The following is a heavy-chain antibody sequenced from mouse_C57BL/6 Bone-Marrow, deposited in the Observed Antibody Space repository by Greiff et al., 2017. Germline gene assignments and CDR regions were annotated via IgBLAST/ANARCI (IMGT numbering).Heavy chain of an antibody. CDR2: ISSGGSYS. CDR3: ARLGTTVGLDV. Sequence: EVQRVESGGDLVKPGGSLKLSCAASGFTFCRYGMSWVRQTPDKTLAWVATISSGGSYSYYPDSVKGRYTISREYAKNTLYLQRSSLKSEDTAMYYCARLGTTVGLDVWGTGTTVTVSS. J-gene: IGHJ1*03. CDR1: GFTFCRYG. V-gene: IGHV5-6*01. D-gene: IGHD1-1*01.